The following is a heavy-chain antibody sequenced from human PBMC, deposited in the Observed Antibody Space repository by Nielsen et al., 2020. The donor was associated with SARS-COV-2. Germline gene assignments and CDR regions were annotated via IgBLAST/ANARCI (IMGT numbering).Heavy chain of an antibody. D-gene: IGHD2-2*01. CDR2: IYSGGST. Sequence: GESLKISCAASGFTVSSNYMSWVRQAPGKGLEWVSVIYSGGSTYYADSVKGRFTISRDNSKNTLYLQMNSLRAEDTAVYYCAKVSDLGYCSSTSCYELDYWGQGTLVTVSS. CDR3: AKVSDLGYCSSTSCYELDY. J-gene: IGHJ4*02. V-gene: IGHV3-53*01. CDR1: GFTVSSNY.